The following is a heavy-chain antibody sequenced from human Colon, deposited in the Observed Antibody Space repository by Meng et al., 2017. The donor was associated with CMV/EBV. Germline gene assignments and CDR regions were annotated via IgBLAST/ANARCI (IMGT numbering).Heavy chain of an antibody. D-gene: IGHD5-12*01. CDR2: MIGRAGDGYTAGVA. Sequence: GGSLRLSCAASGFDFGKYALTWVRRAPGKGLEWVSAMIGRAGDGYTAGVAYYADSVKGRFTISRDNSKNMLFLQMNSLRVEDTAVYYCAKGDSHLKYSLGDALDIWGQGTKVTVSS. V-gene: IGHV3-23*01. J-gene: IGHJ3*02. CDR1: GFDFGKYA. CDR3: AKGDSHLKYSLGDALDI.